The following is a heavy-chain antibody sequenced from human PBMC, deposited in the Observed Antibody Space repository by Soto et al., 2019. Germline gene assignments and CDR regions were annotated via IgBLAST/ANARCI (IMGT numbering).Heavy chain of an antibody. CDR1: GFTVSSNY. Sequence: PGGSLSLSCAASGFTVSSNYMSWVRQAPGKGLEWVSVIYSGGSTYYADSVKGRFTISRDNSKNTLYLQMNSLRAEDTAVYYCVRLGGDCSSTSCRYGAFDIWGQGTMVTVSS. J-gene: IGHJ3*02. CDR3: VRLGGDCSSTSCRYGAFDI. V-gene: IGHV3-66*01. D-gene: IGHD2-2*01. CDR2: IYSGGST.